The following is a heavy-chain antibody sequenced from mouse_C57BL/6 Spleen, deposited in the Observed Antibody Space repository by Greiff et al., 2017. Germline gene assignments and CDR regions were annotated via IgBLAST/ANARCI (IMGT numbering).Heavy chain of an antibody. CDR1: GYTFTDYY. D-gene: IGHD2-3*01. CDR3: SRVTRYYGHYWQYFDV. J-gene: IGHJ1*03. Sequence: EVQLVESGPELVKPGASVKMSCKASGYTFTDYYMHWVKQRHGKSLEWIGYINPNNGGTGYNQKFKDKATLTVNTSSSTAYMELRSLTLEVSAVFACSRVTRYYGHYWQYFDVWGTGTTVTVSS. V-gene: IGHV1-22*01. CDR2: INPNNGGT.